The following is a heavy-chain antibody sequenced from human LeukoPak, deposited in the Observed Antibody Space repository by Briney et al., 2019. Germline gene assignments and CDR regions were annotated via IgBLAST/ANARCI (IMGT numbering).Heavy chain of an antibody. CDR1: GFTFDDYA. D-gene: IGHD3-22*01. J-gene: IGHJ4*02. Sequence: PGGSLRLSCAASGFTFDDYAMHWVRQAPGKGLEWVSGISWNSGSIGYADSVKGRFTISRDNSKNTLYLQMNSLRAEDTAVYYCARDLGYDSSGYFSPDFWGQGTLVTVSS. CDR2: ISWNSGSI. V-gene: IGHV3-9*01. CDR3: ARDLGYDSSGYFSPDF.